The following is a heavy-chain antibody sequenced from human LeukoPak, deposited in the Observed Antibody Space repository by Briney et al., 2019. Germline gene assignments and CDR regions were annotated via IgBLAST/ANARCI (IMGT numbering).Heavy chain of an antibody. Sequence: GGSLRLSCAASGFTFSSYEMNWVRQAPGKGLEWVSYISSSGSTIYYADSVKGRFTISRGNAKNSLYLQMNSLRAEDTAVYYCARAGSMVRGVMAFDYWGQGTLVTVSS. J-gene: IGHJ4*02. CDR3: ARAGSMVRGVMAFDY. CDR2: ISSSGSTI. D-gene: IGHD3-10*01. V-gene: IGHV3-48*03. CDR1: GFTFSSYE.